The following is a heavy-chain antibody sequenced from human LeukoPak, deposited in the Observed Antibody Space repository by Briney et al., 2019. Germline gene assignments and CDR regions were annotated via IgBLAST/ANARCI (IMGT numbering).Heavy chain of an antibody. J-gene: IGHJ4*02. D-gene: IGHD5-18*01. CDR1: GFTFDDYA. CDR3: ANDVDTAMPRDY. V-gene: IGHV3-43*02. Sequence: GSLRLSCAAAGFTFDDYAMNWVRQAPGKGLEGVYLISGDGGSTYYADSVKGRFTISRDNSKNSLYLQMNSLRTEDTALYYCANDVDTAMPRDYWGQGTLVTVSS. CDR2: ISGDGGST.